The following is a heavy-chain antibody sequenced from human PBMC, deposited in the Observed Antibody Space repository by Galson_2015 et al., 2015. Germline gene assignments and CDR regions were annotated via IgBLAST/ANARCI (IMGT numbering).Heavy chain of an antibody. V-gene: IGHV4-61*01. D-gene: IGHD2-2*02. J-gene: IGHJ5*02. Sequence: LSLTCTVSGGSVSRGSYYWSWIRQPPGKGLEWIGYIYYSGSTNYNPSLKSRVTISVDTSKNQFSLKLSSVTAADTAVYYCARAVHLVVVPAAIVWFDPWGQGTLVTVSS. CDR2: IYYSGST. CDR3: ARAVHLVVVPAAIVWFDP. CDR1: GGSVSRGSYY.